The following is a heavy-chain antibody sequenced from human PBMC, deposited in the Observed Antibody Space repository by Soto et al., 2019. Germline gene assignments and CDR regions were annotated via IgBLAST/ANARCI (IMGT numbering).Heavy chain of an antibody. Sequence: QVQLQESGPGLVKPSETLSLTCTVSGGSISSYYWSWIRQPAGKGLEWIGRIYSSGSTNYNPSLKSRVTMSVDTSKNQFSLKLSSVTAADTAVYYCARDEEYSANYGMDVWGQGTTVTVSS. V-gene: IGHV4-4*07. J-gene: IGHJ6*02. CDR1: GGSISSYY. D-gene: IGHD2-21*01. CDR2: IYSSGST. CDR3: ARDEEYSANYGMDV.